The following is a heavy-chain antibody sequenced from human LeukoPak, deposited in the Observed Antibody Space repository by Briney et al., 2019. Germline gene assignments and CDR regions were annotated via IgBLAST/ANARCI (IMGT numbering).Heavy chain of an antibody. D-gene: IGHD1-26*01. Sequence: AGASLRLSCAASGFTFSSYAMSWVRQAPGQGLEWVSAISGSGGSTYYADSVKGRFTISRDNSKNTLYLQMNSLRAEDTAVYYCARADSGSYYTGLFDYWGQETLVTVSS. CDR2: ISGSGGST. CDR1: GFTFSSYA. V-gene: IGHV3-23*01. CDR3: ARADSGSYYTGLFDY. J-gene: IGHJ4*02.